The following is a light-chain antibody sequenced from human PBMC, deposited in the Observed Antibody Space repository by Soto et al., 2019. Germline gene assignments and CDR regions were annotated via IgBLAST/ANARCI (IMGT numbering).Light chain of an antibody. CDR1: QSVSSY. CDR3: QRRSNWSTT. J-gene: IGKJ1*01. V-gene: IGKV3-11*01. CDR2: DAS. Sequence: EILLTQSPATLSLSPGERATLSCRASQSVSSYLAWYQQKPGQPPRLLIYDASNRATGIPARFSGSGSGTDFTLTISSLEPEDFAVYYCQRRSNWSTTFGQGTKVDIK.